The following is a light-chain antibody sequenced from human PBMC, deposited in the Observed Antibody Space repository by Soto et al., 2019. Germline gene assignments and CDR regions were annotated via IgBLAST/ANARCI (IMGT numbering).Light chain of an antibody. CDR2: GAS. CDR1: QSVSSN. CDR3: QQYNNWPGT. V-gene: IGKV3-15*01. J-gene: IGKJ1*01. Sequence: EIVMTQSPATLSVSPGERATLSCRASQSVSSNLAWYQQKPGQAPRLLIYGASTRATGIPARFSGSGSRTEVTLTISSLQSEDFAVYYCQQYNNWPGTFGQGTKVEI.